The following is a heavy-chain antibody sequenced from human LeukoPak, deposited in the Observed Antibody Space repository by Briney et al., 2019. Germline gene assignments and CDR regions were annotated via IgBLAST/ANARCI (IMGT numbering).Heavy chain of an antibody. CDR1: GGSVSSYY. CDR2: SHTSGST. J-gene: IGHJ6*02. Sequence: ASQTLSLTCTVSGGSVSSYYWSWIRQPAGKGLEWIGRSHTSGSTNYNPSLKSRVTMSVDTSKNQFSLKLSSVTAADTAVYYCAGSYGSGSHYAYYYYGMDVWGQGTTVTVSS. D-gene: IGHD3-10*01. V-gene: IGHV4-4*07. CDR3: AGSYGSGSHYAYYYYGMDV.